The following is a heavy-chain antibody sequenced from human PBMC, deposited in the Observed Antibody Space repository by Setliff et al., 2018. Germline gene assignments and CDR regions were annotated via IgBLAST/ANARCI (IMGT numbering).Heavy chain of an antibody. J-gene: IGHJ4*02. CDR3: ARAYSSSWYSSRYYFDY. CDR1: GGSFTTYY. V-gene: IGHV4-59*01. D-gene: IGHD6-13*01. Sequence: SETLSLTCTVSGGSFTTYYWSWIRQSPGKGLEWIGYIYYSGSTNYNPSLKSRVTISVDTSKNQFSLKLSSVTAADTAVYYCARAYSSSWYSSRYYFDYWGQGTLVTVSS. CDR2: IYYSGST.